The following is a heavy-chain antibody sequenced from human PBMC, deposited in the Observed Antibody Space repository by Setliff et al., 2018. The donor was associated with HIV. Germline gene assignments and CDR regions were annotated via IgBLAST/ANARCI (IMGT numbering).Heavy chain of an antibody. J-gene: IGHJ6*02. CDR3: AREDYYYYGMDV. CDR2: IYTSGST. Sequence: SETLSLTCTVSGGSISSGSYYWSWIRQPAGKGLEWIGRIYTSGSTNYNPSPKSRVTISVDTSKNQFSLKLSSVTAADTAVYYCAREDYYYYGMDVWGQGTTVTVSS. V-gene: IGHV4-61*02. CDR1: GGSISSGSYY.